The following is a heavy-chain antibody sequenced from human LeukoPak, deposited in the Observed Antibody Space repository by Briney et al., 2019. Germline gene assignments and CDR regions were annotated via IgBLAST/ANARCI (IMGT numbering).Heavy chain of an antibody. CDR1: GFTVSSNY. CDR2: IYSGGST. Sequence: QAGGSLRLSCAASGFTVSSNYMSWVRQAPGKGLEWVSVIYSGGSTYYADSVKGRFTISRDNSKNTLYLQMNSLRAEDTAVYYCARQGTYSSAIGMGYWGQGTLVTVSS. CDR3: ARQGTYSSAIGMGY. D-gene: IGHD6-19*01. J-gene: IGHJ4*02. V-gene: IGHV3-53*01.